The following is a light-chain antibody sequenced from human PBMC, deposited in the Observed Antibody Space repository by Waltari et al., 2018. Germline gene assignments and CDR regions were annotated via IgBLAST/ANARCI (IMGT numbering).Light chain of an antibody. CDR1: ALPKQY. J-gene: IGLJ3*02. CDR2: KDN. CDR3: QSADSSGTYWV. V-gene: IGLV3-25*03. Sequence: YELTQPPSVSVSPGQTAKITCSGEALPKQYAYWYKQTPGQAPVVVMSKDNERPSGIPEGFSGSTSGTIVTLTITGVQAEDEADYYCQSADSSGTYWVFGGGTKLTVL.